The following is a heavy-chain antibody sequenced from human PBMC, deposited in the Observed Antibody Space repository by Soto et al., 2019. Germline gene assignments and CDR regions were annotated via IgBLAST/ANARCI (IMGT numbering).Heavy chain of an antibody. Sequence: QVQLVESGGGVVQPGRSLRLSCAASGFTFSSYAMHWVRQAPGKGLEWVAFISYDGSNKYYADSVKVRFTISRDNSKNALFLQMNSLRAEDTAVYYCARPLWRNDYNWGYFGIWGRGTLVTVSS. V-gene: IGHV3-30-3*01. CDR3: ARPLWRNDYNWGYFGI. J-gene: IGHJ2*01. CDR2: ISYDGSNK. CDR1: GFTFSSYA. D-gene: IGHD4-4*01.